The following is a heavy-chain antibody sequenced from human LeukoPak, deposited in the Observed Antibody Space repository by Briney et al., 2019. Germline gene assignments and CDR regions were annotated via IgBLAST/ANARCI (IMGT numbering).Heavy chain of an antibody. J-gene: IGHJ4*02. CDR1: GYTFTSYG. CDR2: ISAYNGNT. CDR3: ARDRGSDDFWSGYYLFDY. D-gene: IGHD3-3*01. Sequence: ASVKVSCKASGYTFTSYGISWVRQAPGQGLEWMGWISAYNGNTNYAQKLQGRVTMTTDTSTSTAYMELRSLRSDDTAVYYCARDRGSDDFWSGYYLFDYWGQGTLVTVSS. V-gene: IGHV1-18*01.